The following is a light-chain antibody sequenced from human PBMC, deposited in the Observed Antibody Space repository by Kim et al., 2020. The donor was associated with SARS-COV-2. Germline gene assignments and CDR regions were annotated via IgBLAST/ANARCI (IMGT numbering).Light chain of an antibody. CDR2: DAS. J-gene: IGKJ5*01. CDR3: QQRNSWPPT. V-gene: IGKV3-11*01. Sequence: LSAGERATLSCRAGQNIKNELAWYLQKPGQPPRLVVYDASSRATGTPPRFSGSGSGTDFTLTISSLEPEDFGIYYCQQRNSWPPTFGQGTRLEIK. CDR1: QNIKNE.